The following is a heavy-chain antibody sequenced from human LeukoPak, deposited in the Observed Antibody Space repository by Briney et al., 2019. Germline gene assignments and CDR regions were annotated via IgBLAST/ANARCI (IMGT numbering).Heavy chain of an antibody. D-gene: IGHD4-23*01. CDR1: GGSISNRSYY. CDR2: IYYSGST. Sequence: SETLSLTCTVSGGSISNRSYYWSWIRQHPGKGLEWIGYIYYSGSTYYNPSLRSRLTMSVDTSKNQFSLKLSSVTAADTAVYYCARQEDVYGGNRDYFDYWGQGTLVTVSS. V-gene: IGHV4-31*03. CDR3: ARQEDVYGGNRDYFDY. J-gene: IGHJ4*02.